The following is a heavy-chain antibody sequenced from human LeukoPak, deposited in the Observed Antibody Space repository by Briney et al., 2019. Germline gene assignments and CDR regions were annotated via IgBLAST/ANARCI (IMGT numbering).Heavy chain of an antibody. Sequence: PGGSLRLSCAASGFTFSSYSMNWVRQAPGKGLEWVSSISNSSSYIYYADSVKGRFTISRDNAKNSLYLQMNSLRAEDTAVYYCARDLREQWLVLSWFDPWGQGTLVTVSS. CDR2: ISNSSSYI. J-gene: IGHJ5*02. V-gene: IGHV3-21*01. CDR1: GFTFSSYS. D-gene: IGHD6-19*01. CDR3: ARDLREQWLVLSWFDP.